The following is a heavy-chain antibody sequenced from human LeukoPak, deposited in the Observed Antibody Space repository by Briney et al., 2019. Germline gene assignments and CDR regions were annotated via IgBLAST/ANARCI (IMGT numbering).Heavy chain of an antibody. Sequence: GASLKISCKGSGYSFTSYWIGWVRQMPGKGLEWMGIIYPGDSDTRYSPSFQAQVTISADKSINNAYLEWSSLKASDTAIYYCARQGAAGKYYYYYMDVWGKGTTVTVSS. D-gene: IGHD6-13*01. J-gene: IGHJ6*03. V-gene: IGHV5-51*01. CDR3: ARQGAAGKYYYYYMDV. CDR1: GYSFTSYW. CDR2: IYPGDSDT.